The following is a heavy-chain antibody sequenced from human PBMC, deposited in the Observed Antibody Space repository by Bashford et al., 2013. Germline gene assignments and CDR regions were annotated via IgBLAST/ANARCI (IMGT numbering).Heavy chain of an antibody. CDR3: ARDSGDATDYYYGMDV. V-gene: IGHV4-31*03. Sequence: SETLSLTCTVSGGSISSGGYYWSWIRQHPGKGLEWIGYIYYSGSTYYNPSLKSRVTISVDTSKNQFSLKLSSVTAADTAVYYCARDSGDATDYYYGMDVVGPRDHGHRLL. J-gene: IGHJ6*02. CDR2: IYYSGST. CDR1: GGSISSGGYY. D-gene: IGHD4-17*01.